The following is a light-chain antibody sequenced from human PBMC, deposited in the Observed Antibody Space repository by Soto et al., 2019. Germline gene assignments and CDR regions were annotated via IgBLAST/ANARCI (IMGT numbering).Light chain of an antibody. V-gene: IGKV1-12*01. Sequence: DIQMTQSPSSVSASVGDRVTITCRATQGLSDSLAWYQQKPGKAPQLLISVTSRLQSGVPSRFSGCASETHFTLTIVRLPPSDLATYYCQQGHNPPLTFGQGKRLEIK. CDR3: QQGHNPPLT. CDR2: VTS. CDR1: QGLSDS. J-gene: IGKJ5*01.